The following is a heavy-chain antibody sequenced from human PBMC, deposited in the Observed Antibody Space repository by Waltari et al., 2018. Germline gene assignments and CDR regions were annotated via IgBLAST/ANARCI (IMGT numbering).Heavy chain of an antibody. Sequence: QVTLRESGPALVKPTQTLTLTCTFSGFSLSTSGMCVSWIRQPPGKALEWLARIDWDDDKYYSTSLKTRLTISKDTSKNQVVLTMTNMDPVDTATYYCARIYSVHYYFDYWGQGTLVTVSS. CDR1: GFSLSTSGMC. D-gene: IGHD2-15*01. V-gene: IGHV2-70*15. J-gene: IGHJ4*02. CDR2: IDWDDDK. CDR3: ARIYSVHYYFDY.